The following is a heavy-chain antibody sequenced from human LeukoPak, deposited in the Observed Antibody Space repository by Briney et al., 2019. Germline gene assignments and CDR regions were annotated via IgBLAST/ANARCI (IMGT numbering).Heavy chain of an antibody. CDR2: IGGSDGRT. J-gene: IGHJ6*03. V-gene: IGHV3-23*01. CDR1: GFTFSTYA. Sequence: GGSLRLSCAASGFTFSTYAMSWVRQAPGKGLEWASPIGGSDGRTRYADSVKGRFTISRDNSKNTLYLEMNSLRAEDTAVYYCAKDSSSYDWGYMDVWGKGTTVTISS. D-gene: IGHD3-22*01. CDR3: AKDSSSYDWGYMDV.